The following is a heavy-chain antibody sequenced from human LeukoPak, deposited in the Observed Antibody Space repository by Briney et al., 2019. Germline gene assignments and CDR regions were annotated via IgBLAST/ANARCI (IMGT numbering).Heavy chain of an antibody. Sequence: SETLSLTCTVSGDSISSYYWSWIRQPPGKGLEWIGYIYYSGGTNYNPSLKSRVTISVDTSKNQFSLKLSSVTAADTAVYYCARGGSYYYAMDVWGQGTTVTVSS. CDR1: GDSISSYY. J-gene: IGHJ6*02. CDR2: IYYSGGT. V-gene: IGHV4-59*08. CDR3: ARGGSYYYAMDV.